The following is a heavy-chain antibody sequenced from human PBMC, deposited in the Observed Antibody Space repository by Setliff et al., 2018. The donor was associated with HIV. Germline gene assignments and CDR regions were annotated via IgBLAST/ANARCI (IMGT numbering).Heavy chain of an antibody. CDR1: GYTFNNYG. J-gene: IGHJ4*02. CDR2: VNTHSGYT. V-gene: IGHV1-18*01. D-gene: IGHD3-22*01. Sequence: ASVKVSCKASGYTFNNYGISWVRQAPGQGLEWMGWVNTHSGYTNYAQNVQGRVTVTMDTSTSTAYMELRSLRSDDTAVYYCGRSETRDSRGLYYWGQGTLVTVSS. CDR3: GRSETRDSRGLYY.